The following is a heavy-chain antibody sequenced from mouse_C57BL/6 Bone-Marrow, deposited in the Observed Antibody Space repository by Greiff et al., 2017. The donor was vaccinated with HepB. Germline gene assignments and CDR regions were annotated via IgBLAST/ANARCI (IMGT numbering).Heavy chain of an antibody. Sequence: VKLQESGAELVRPGTSVKVSCKASGYAFTNYLIEWVKQRPGQGLEWIGVINPGSGGTNYNEKFKGKATLTADKSSSTAYMQLSSLTSEDSAVYFCARKDYERNWFAYWGQGTLVTVSA. CDR3: ARKDYERNWFAY. J-gene: IGHJ3*01. CDR2: INPGSGGT. V-gene: IGHV1-54*01. CDR1: GYAFTNYL. D-gene: IGHD2-4*01.